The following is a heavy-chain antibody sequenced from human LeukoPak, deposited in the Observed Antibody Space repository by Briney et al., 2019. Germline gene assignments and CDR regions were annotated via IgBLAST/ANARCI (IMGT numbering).Heavy chain of an antibody. J-gene: IGHJ4*02. V-gene: IGHV3-15*01. CDR3: AKTQTKTRANWGFYFDY. D-gene: IGHD7-27*01. CDR1: GFTFSNAW. CDR2: IKSKTDGGTT. Sequence: GGSLRLSCAASGFTFSNAWMSWVRQAPGKGLEWVGRIKSKTDGGTTDYAAPVKGRFTFSRDDSKNTLYLQMNSLKTEDTAVYYCAKTQTKTRANWGFYFDYWGQGTLVTVSS.